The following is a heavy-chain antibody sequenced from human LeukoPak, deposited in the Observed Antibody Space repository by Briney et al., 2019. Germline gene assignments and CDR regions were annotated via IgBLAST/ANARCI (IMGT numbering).Heavy chain of an antibody. CDR1: GFTFNTYG. Sequence: SGGSLRLSCAASGFTFNTYGMSWVRQAPGKGLEWVSSISSSSSYIYYADSVKGRFTISRDNAKNSLYLQMNSLRAEDTAVYYCARDDKNYYGSGSYYNLGYWGQGTLVTVSS. J-gene: IGHJ4*02. V-gene: IGHV3-21*01. CDR2: ISSSSSYI. CDR3: ARDDKNYYGSGSYYNLGY. D-gene: IGHD3-10*01.